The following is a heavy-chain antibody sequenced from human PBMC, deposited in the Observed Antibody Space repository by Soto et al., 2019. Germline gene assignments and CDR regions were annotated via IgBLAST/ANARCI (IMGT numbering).Heavy chain of an antibody. J-gene: IGHJ4*02. D-gene: IGHD3-9*01. CDR2: ISGSGGST. CDR1: GFTFSSYA. CDR3: AKDLRGSYYDILTGYYTSFDY. V-gene: IGHV3-23*01. Sequence: GGSLRLSCAASGFTFSSYAMSWVRQAPGKGLEWVSAISGSGGSTYYADSVKGRFTISRDNSKNTLYLQMNSLRAEDTAVYYCAKDLRGSYYDILTGYYTSFDYWGQGTLVTVSS.